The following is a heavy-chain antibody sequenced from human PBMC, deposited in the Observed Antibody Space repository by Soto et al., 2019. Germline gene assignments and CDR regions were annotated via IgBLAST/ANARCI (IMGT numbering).Heavy chain of an antibody. CDR1: GFIVSDTY. CDR3: AREPRYCRGGSCSITGDAYDI. Sequence: GVLRLSCTASGFIVSDTYVNWVRQAPGKGLEWVSVISNRGDTHYADSVRGRFSLSRDISDNTLHLQMNNLRVEDTAVYYCAREPRYCRGGSCSITGDAYDIWGQGTMVTV. D-gene: IGHD2-15*01. J-gene: IGHJ3*02. CDR2: ISNRGDT. V-gene: IGHV3-66*01.